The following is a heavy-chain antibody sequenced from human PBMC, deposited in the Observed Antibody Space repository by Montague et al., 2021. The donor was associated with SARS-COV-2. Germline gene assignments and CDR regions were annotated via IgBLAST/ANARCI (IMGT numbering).Heavy chain of an antibody. J-gene: IGHJ4*02. CDR1: GGSISSYY. D-gene: IGHD4-17*01. CDR2: IYYSGST. Sequence: SETLSLTCTVSGGSISSYYWSWIRQPPGKGLEWIGYIYYSGSTNYNPSLKSRVTISVDTSKNQYSLTLRFVTAADTALYYCARGMNFGDYPIDSWGQGTLVTVSS. V-gene: IGHV4-59*12. CDR3: ARGMNFGDYPIDS.